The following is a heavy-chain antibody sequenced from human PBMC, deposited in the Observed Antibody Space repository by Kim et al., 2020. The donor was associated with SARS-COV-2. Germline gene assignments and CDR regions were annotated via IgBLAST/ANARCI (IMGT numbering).Heavy chain of an antibody. D-gene: IGHD1-26*01. V-gene: IGHV4-4*07. Sequence: GSTNHNPSLESRVTMSVDTPKIQFSLKLNSVAAADTAVYYCARGIGSYVYWGPGTLVTVSS. J-gene: IGHJ4*02. CDR3: ARGIGSYVY. CDR2: GST.